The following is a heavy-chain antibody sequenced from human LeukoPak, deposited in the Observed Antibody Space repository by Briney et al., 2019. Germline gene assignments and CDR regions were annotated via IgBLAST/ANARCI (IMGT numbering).Heavy chain of an antibody. J-gene: IGHJ4*02. CDR2: IYTSGRT. V-gene: IGHV4-61*02. CDR3: ARESLGPPYYFDF. CDR1: GGSISSGTFY. D-gene: IGHD1-26*01. Sequence: SETLSLTCTVSGGSISSGTFYWSWIRQPAGRGLEWIGRIYTSGRTYCNPSLKSRVTISVDTSKNQFSLKLNSVTAADTAVYYCARESLGPPYYFDFWGQGTLVTVSS.